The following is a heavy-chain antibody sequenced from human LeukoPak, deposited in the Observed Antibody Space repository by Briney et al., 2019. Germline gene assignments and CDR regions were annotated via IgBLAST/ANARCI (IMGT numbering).Heavy chain of an antibody. CDR2: ISAYNGNT. D-gene: IGHD3-22*01. Sequence: GASVKVSCKASGYTFTSYGISWVRQAPGQGLEWMGWISAYNGNTNYAQRLQGRVTMTTDTSTSTAYMELRSLRSDDTAVYYCARGVSSSGYSELNYWGQGTLVTVSS. CDR3: ARGVSSSGYSELNY. V-gene: IGHV1-18*01. J-gene: IGHJ4*02. CDR1: GYTFTSYG.